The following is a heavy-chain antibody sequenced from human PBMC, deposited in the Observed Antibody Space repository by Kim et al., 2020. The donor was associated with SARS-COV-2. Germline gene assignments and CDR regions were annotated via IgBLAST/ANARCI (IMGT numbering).Heavy chain of an antibody. CDR3: ARSDYCSGGSCYPGFGGYWFDP. D-gene: IGHD2-15*01. J-gene: IGHJ5*02. V-gene: IGHV1-69*04. CDR1: GGTFSSYA. Sequence: SVKVSCKASGGTFSSYAISWVRQAPGQGLEWMGRIIPILGIANYAQKFQGRVTITADKSTSTAYMELSSLRSEDTAVYYCARSDYCSGGSCYPGFGGYWFDPWGQGTLVTVSS. CDR2: IIPILGIA.